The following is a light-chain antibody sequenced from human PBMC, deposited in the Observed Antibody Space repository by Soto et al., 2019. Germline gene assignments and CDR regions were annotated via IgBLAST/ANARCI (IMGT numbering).Light chain of an antibody. V-gene: IGKV3-15*01. CDR2: ATS. CDR3: QQYNNWPLT. Sequence: EIVMTQSPATLSVSPGERSTLSCRASHRVSSYLAWYQQKPGQAPRLLIYATSTRATGIPARFSGSGSGTEFTLTISSLQSEDFAVYYCQQYNNWPLTFGGGTTVDIK. CDR1: HRVSSY. J-gene: IGKJ4*01.